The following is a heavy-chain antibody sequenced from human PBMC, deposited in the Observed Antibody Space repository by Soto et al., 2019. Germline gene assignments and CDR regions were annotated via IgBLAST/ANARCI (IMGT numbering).Heavy chain of an antibody. CDR3: ARIGVSSGHESPDFDS. CDR2: ISGLNGNT. CDR1: GYTFNFYG. V-gene: IGHV1-18*01. D-gene: IGHD3-16*01. Sequence: RASVKVSCKASGYTFNFYGITWVRQAPGQGLEWMGRISGLNGNTNYAADLQGRVTMTTDTSTSTAYMELRGLRSDDTAVYYCARIGVSSGHESPDFDSWGQATLVTVSS. J-gene: IGHJ4*02.